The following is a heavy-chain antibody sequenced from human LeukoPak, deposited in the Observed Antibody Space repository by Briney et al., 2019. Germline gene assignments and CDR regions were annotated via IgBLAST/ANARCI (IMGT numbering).Heavy chain of an antibody. CDR2: ISYDGSNK. CDR3: ARDQGTYYYDSSGSSFDY. Sequence: GGSLRLSCAASGFTFSSYAMHWVRQAPGKGLEWVAVISYDGSNKYYADSVKGRFTISRDNSKNTLYLQMNSLRAEDTAVYYCARDQGTYYYDSSGSSFDYWGQGTLVPVSS. D-gene: IGHD3-22*01. CDR1: GFTFSSYA. V-gene: IGHV3-30-3*01. J-gene: IGHJ4*02.